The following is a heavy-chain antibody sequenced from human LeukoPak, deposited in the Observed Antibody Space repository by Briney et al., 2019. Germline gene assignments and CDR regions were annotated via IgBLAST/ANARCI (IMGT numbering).Heavy chain of an antibody. CDR2: INPNSGDT. Sequence: GASVKVSCKASGSTFTGYYMHWVRQAPGQGLEWMGWINPNSGDTNYAQKFQGRVTMTTDTSISTAYMELSGLISDDTAVYFCARGFIGTGGDYWGQGTLVTVSS. D-gene: IGHD1-1*01. V-gene: IGHV1-2*02. CDR3: ARGFIGTGGDY. CDR1: GSTFTGYY. J-gene: IGHJ4*02.